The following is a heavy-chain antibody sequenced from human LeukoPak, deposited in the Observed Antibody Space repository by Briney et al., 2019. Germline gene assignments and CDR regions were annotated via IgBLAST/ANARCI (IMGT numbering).Heavy chain of an antibody. J-gene: IGHJ5*01. D-gene: IGHD1-26*01. CDR2: IFTTGTT. Sequence: PGGSLRLSCVLSGFTVSSTYISWFRQTPGKGLEWVSVIFTTGTTYYADSVKGRFTLSRDNFENTVHLQMSSLTAEDTAVYYCAGGRRTSGWYASWGQGTLVTVSS. CDR3: AGGRRTSGWYAS. CDR1: GFTVSSTY. V-gene: IGHV3-53*01.